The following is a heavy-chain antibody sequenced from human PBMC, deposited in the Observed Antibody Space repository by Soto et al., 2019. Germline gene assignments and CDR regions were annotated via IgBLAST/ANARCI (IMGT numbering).Heavy chain of an antibody. CDR2: ISGNGGST. V-gene: IGHV3-23*01. J-gene: IGHJ4*02. D-gene: IGHD2-15*01. Sequence: PGGSLRLSCAASGFTFSNYAMSWVRQAPGKGLEWVSGISGNGGSTYYADSVKGRFTISRDNSKNTLYLQTNSLRAEDTAVYYCARGPSDCSGGSCYSPFDYWGQGTLVTAPQ. CDR1: GFTFSNYA. CDR3: ARGPSDCSGGSCYSPFDY.